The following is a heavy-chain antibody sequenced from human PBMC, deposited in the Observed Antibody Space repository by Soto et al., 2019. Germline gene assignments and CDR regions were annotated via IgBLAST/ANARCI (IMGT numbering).Heavy chain of an antibody. CDR2: IYHSGSI. V-gene: IGHV4-4*02. D-gene: IGHD1-26*01. CDR1: SGSISSPNW. J-gene: IGHJ4*02. CDR3: ARRNDMGGSLDY. Sequence: SETLSLTCAVSSGSISSPNWWTWVRQPPGKGLEWIGEIYHSGSINYNPSLKSRVTMSVDKSKNQFSLNLNSVTAADTAVYYCARRNDMGGSLDYWGQGTLVTVSS.